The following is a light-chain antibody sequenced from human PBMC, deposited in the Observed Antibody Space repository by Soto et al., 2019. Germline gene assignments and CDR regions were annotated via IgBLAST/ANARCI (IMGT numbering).Light chain of an antibody. CDR3: SSYTSSSIL. CDR1: SSDFGSYEF. V-gene: IGLV2-14*02. CDR2: EVR. Sequence: QSVLTQPASVSGSPGQSITISCTGTSSDFGSYEFVSWYQQHPGKVPTLIIYEVRDRPSGISSRFSGSKSGNTASLTISGLQTEDEADYYCSSYTSSSILFGTGTKVTVL. J-gene: IGLJ1*01.